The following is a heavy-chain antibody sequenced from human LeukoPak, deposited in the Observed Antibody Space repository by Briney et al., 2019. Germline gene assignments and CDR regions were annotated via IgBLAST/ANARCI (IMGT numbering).Heavy chain of an antibody. Sequence: ASVKVSCKASGYTFTSYDINWVRQATGQGLEWMGWMNPNSGNTGYAQKFQGRVTMTRNTSISTAYMGLSSLRSEDTAVYYCARVGMLTGTTTYYYYYMDVWGKGTTVTVSS. CDR1: GYTFTSYD. D-gene: IGHD1-7*01. V-gene: IGHV1-8*01. CDR2: MNPNSGNT. CDR3: ARVGMLTGTTTYYYYYMDV. J-gene: IGHJ6*03.